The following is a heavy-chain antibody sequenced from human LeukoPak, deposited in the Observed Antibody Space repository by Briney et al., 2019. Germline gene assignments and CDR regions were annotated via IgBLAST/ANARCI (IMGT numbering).Heavy chain of an antibody. Sequence: ASVKVSCKASGYTFTSYAMNWVRQAPGQGLEWMGWINANTGNPTYAQGFTGRFVFSLDTSVSTAYLQISSLKAEDTAVYYCARRVEGHAFDIWGQGTMVTVPS. CDR3: ARRVEGHAFDI. V-gene: IGHV7-4-1*02. D-gene: IGHD1-1*01. J-gene: IGHJ3*02. CDR2: INANTGNP. CDR1: GYTFTSYA.